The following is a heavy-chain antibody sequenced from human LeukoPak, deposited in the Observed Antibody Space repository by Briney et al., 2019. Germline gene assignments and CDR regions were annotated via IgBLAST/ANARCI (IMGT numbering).Heavy chain of an antibody. CDR2: IYYSGST. D-gene: IGHD3-9*01. Sequence: SETLSLTCTVSGGSISSYYWSWIRQPPGKGLEWIGYIYYSGSTNYNPSLKSRVTISEDTSKNQFSLKLSSVTAADTAVYYCASYYDILTGSWFDPRGQGTLVTVSS. CDR3: ASYYDILTGSWFDP. V-gene: IGHV4-59*01. J-gene: IGHJ5*02. CDR1: GGSISSYY.